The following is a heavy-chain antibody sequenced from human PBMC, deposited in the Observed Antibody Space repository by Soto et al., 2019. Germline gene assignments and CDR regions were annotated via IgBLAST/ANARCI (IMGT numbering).Heavy chain of an antibody. CDR2: FIPIFETA. CDR3: AIGDRSSWIGNH. D-gene: IGHD6-6*01. J-gene: IGHJ4*02. Sequence: QVHLVQSGAEVTKAGSSVKVSCKASGGTFSSHAFSWVRQAPGQGLEWVGGFIPIFETANYAQEFQGRVTISADESTNKVILELNNLRSDDTAIYFCAIGDRSSWIGNHWGPGTQVNVS. V-gene: IGHV1-69*01. CDR1: GGTFSSHA.